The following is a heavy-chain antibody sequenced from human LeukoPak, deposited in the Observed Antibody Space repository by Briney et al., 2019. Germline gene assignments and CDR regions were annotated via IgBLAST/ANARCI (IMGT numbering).Heavy chain of an antibody. CDR1: GYTFTTNY. V-gene: IGHV1-46*01. CDR3: ARLVPEPYYDFWSGYRSRGYMDV. D-gene: IGHD3-3*01. Sequence: ASVKVSCKASGYTFTTNYMHWVRQAPGQGLEWMGIINPSGGRTSYAQKFQGRVTMTRDMSTSTVYMELSSLRSEDTAVYYCARLVPEPYYDFWSGYRSRGYMDVWGKGTTVTVSS. CDR2: INPSGGRT. J-gene: IGHJ6*03.